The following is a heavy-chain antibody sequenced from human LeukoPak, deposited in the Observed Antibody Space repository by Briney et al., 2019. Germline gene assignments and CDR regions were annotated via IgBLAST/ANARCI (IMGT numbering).Heavy chain of an antibody. CDR1: GFTFSSYG. Sequence: GGSLRLXCAASGFTFSSYGMHWGRQAPGKGLEWVAFIRYDGSNKYYADSVKGRFTISRDNSKNTLYLQMNSLRAEDTAVYYCAKDLYYYDSSGSHYFDYWGQGTLVTVSS. J-gene: IGHJ4*02. CDR2: IRYDGSNK. D-gene: IGHD3-22*01. V-gene: IGHV3-30*02. CDR3: AKDLYYYDSSGSHYFDY.